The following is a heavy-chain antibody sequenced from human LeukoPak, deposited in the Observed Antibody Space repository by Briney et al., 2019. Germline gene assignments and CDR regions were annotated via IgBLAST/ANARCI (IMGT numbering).Heavy chain of an antibody. J-gene: IGHJ4*02. CDR3: AKGGAAQNTFRPFDF. Sequence: PGGSLTLSCAASAFSFSNYAMSWVRQAPGKGLEWVSSISGSDDTTYYVASMKGRFTISRDNSKDTLYLQMNSLRAEDTAVYYCAKGGAAQNTFRPFDFWGQGTLVTVSS. CDR1: AFSFSNYA. D-gene: IGHD2/OR15-2a*01. CDR2: ISGSDDTT. V-gene: IGHV3-23*01.